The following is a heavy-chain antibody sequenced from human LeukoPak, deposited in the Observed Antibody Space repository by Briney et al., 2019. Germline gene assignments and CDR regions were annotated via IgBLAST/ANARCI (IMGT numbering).Heavy chain of an antibody. D-gene: IGHD1/OR15-1a*01. CDR3: ARDLTGWNNAFDI. Sequence: PGGPLRLSCAASGFTVSSNYMSWVRQAPGKGLEWVSVIYSGGSTYYANSVKSRFTISRDNSKNTLYLQMNSLRAEDTAVYYCARDLTGWNNAFDIWGQGTMVTVSS. CDR2: IYSGGST. CDR1: GFTVSSNY. J-gene: IGHJ3*02. V-gene: IGHV3-66*01.